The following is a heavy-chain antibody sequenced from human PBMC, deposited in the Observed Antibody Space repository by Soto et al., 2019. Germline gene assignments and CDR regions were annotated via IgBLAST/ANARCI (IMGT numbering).Heavy chain of an antibody. J-gene: IGHJ4*02. Sequence: QVQLVQSGAEVRKPGSSVKVSCKASGGTFSSYAISWVRQAPGQGLEWMGGIIPIFGTANYAQKFQGRVTITADESTSTAYMELSSLRSEDTAVYYCARDRDYYDRQWVLIHWGQGTLVTVSS. CDR3: ARDRDYYDRQWVLIH. D-gene: IGHD3-22*01. CDR2: IIPIFGTA. CDR1: GGTFSSYA. V-gene: IGHV1-69*01.